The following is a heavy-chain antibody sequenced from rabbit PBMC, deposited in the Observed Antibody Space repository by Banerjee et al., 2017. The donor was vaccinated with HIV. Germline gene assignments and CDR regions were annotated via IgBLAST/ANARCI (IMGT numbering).Heavy chain of an antibody. D-gene: IGHD4-1*01. Sequence: QSLEESGGDLVKPGASLTLTCTASGVSFSISSSLCWVRQAPGKGLEWIACVDAGSSGFTYFATWAKGRFTISKPSSTTVTLQMPRLTAADTATYFWARDWEGVIGGNFGWGGQGTRVTAS. J-gene: IGHJ3*01. CDR2: VDAGSSGFT. CDR3: ARDWEGVIGGNFGW. V-gene: IGHV1S40*01. CDR1: GVSFSISSS.